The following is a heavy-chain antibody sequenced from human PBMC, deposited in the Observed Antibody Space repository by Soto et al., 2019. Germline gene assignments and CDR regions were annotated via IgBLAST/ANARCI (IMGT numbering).Heavy chain of an antibody. J-gene: IGHJ5*02. V-gene: IGHV4-30-2*01. CDR3: ARVPDR. D-gene: IGHD2-2*01. Sequence: QLPLQESGSGLVKPSQTLSLTCAVSGGSISSGGYSWGWVRQPPGKGLEWIGYIYHSGSTYYNPSLKSRVTISVDRSKNQFSLKLSSVTAADTAVYYCARVPDRWGQGTLVTVSS. CDR2: IYHSGST. CDR1: GGSISSGGYS.